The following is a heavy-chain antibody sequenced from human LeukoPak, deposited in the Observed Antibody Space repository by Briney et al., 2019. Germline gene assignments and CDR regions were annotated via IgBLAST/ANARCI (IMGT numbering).Heavy chain of an antibody. CDR2: IYYSGST. V-gene: IGHV4-59*12. D-gene: IGHD3-10*01. Sequence: SETLSLTCTASGGSISSYYWSWIRQPPGKGLEWIGYIYYSGSTNYNPSLKSRVTISVDTSKNQFSQKLSSVTAADTAVYYCARDRGFGYYYYYYMDVWGKGTTVTVSS. CDR3: ARDRGFGYYYYYYMDV. CDR1: GGSISSYY. J-gene: IGHJ6*03.